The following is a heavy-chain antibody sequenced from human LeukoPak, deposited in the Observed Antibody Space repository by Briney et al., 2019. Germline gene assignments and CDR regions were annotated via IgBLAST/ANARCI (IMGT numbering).Heavy chain of an antibody. Sequence: GGSLRLSSATSGFTFSRFALSWVRQAPGKGLEWVSAISGSGGSTYYADSVRDRFTISRDNSKNTLYLQMNSLRVEDTGVYYCANGDGSAFDYWGQGTQLTVSS. CDR1: GFTFSRFA. D-gene: IGHD2-21*01. J-gene: IGHJ4*02. CDR3: ANGDGSAFDY. V-gene: IGHV3-23*01. CDR2: ISGSGGST.